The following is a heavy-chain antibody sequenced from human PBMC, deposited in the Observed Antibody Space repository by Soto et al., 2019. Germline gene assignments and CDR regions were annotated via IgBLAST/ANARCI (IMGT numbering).Heavy chain of an antibody. CDR3: ARMDASLLGGGEWFDP. D-gene: IGHD3-16*01. CDR1: GDTFPNFA. Sequence: QMQLVQSGAEKKKPGSSVKVSCQASGDTFPNFAVTWVRQAPEQGLEWIGGVVPTFDTRSYAQRFQGRVPITADELTGTSYLELSNLRSDDTAIYYWARMDASLLGGGEWFDPWGQGTLVTVSS. J-gene: IGHJ5*02. CDR2: VVPTFDTR. V-gene: IGHV1-69*01.